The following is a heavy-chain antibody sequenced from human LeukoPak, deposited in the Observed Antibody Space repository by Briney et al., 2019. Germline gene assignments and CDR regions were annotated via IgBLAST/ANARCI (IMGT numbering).Heavy chain of an antibody. D-gene: IGHD3-10*01. CDR2: ISYDGSNK. Sequence: GGSLRLSCAASGFTFSSYAMHWVRQAPGKGLEWVAVISYDGSNKYYADSVKGRFTISRDNSKNTLYLQMNSLRAEDTAVYYCARTPQRITMVRGLSNYFDYWGQGTLVTVSS. J-gene: IGHJ4*02. V-gene: IGHV3-30*04. CDR1: GFTFSSYA. CDR3: ARTPQRITMVRGLSNYFDY.